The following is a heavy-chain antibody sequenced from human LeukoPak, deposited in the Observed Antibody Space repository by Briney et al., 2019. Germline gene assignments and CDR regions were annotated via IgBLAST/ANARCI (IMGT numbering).Heavy chain of an antibody. CDR2: IYPGESET. D-gene: IGHD6-13*01. J-gene: IGHJ4*02. V-gene: IGHV5-51*01. CDR1: GYSFSNYW. Sequence: GESLKISCKGSGYSFSNYWIGWVRQMPGKGLEWMGIIYPGESETRYSPSVQGQVTISADKSITTAYLQGSSLKASDTAMYYCAKLGAYSSSWYGFFDYWGQGTLVAVSS. CDR3: AKLGAYSSSWYGFFDY.